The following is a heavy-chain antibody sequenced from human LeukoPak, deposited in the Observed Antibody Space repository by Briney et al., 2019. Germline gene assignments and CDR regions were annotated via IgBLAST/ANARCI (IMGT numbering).Heavy chain of an antibody. V-gene: IGHV3-7*01. CDR1: GFTFSSYW. Sequence: GGSLRLSCVASGFTFSSYWMSWVRQAPGKGLEWVANIKQDGGEKYYVDSVKGRFTISRDNAKNSLYLQMNSLRAEDTAVYYCATTPTSTYYYDSSGYPLGQYYFDYWGQGTLVTVSS. J-gene: IGHJ4*02. CDR2: IKQDGGEK. D-gene: IGHD3-22*01. CDR3: ATTPTSTYYYDSSGYPLGQYYFDY.